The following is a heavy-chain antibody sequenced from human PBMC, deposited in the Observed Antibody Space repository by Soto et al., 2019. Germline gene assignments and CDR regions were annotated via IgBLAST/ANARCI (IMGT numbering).Heavy chain of an antibody. J-gene: IGHJ5*02. CDR2: INHSGNT. Sequence: SETLSLTCAVYGGSIGTSAYYWGWIRQAPGKGLEWIGSINHSGNTYLSPSLKDRVTMSVDTSKNSFSLKLRSATAADTGLYYCSRRAPEGFDPWGQGTLVTVSS. V-gene: IGHV4-39*01. CDR1: GGSIGTSAYY. CDR3: SRRAPEGFDP.